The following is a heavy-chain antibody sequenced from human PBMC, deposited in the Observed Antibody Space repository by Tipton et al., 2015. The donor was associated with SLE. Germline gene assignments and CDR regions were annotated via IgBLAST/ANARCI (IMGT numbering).Heavy chain of an antibody. CDR1: GFTFWSHD. CDR3: ARGRGGEFLDY. J-gene: IGHJ4*02. CDR2: IWYDGSNK. V-gene: IGHV3-33*01. D-gene: IGHD3-16*01. Sequence: SLRLSCATSGFTFWSHDMGGVRQAPGKGLEWVAVIWYDGSNKFYADSVKGRFTISRDNSKNTVSLQMNSLRVEDTAVYFCARGRGGEFLDYWGQGTLVTVSS.